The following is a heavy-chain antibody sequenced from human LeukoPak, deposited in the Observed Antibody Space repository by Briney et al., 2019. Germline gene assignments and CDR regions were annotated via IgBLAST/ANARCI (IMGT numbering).Heavy chain of an antibody. CDR2: ISYDGSNK. J-gene: IGHJ4*02. V-gene: IGHV3-30*01. Sequence: GESLRLSCAASGFTFSSYAMSWIRQAPGKGLEWVAVISYDGSNKYYADSVKGRFTISRDNSKNTLYLQMNSLRAEDTAVYYCARDSPELPYDYWGQGTLVTVSS. CDR3: ARDSPELPYDY. D-gene: IGHD1-26*01. CDR1: GFTFSSYA.